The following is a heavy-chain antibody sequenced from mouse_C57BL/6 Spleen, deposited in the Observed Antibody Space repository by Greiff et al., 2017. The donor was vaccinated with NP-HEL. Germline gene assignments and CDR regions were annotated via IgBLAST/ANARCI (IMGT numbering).Heavy chain of an antibody. V-gene: IGHV1-59*01. CDR2: IDPSDSYT. D-gene: IGHD2-1*01. Sequence: VQLHQPGAELVRPGTSVKLSCKASGYTFTSYWMHWVKQRPGQGLEWIGVIDPSDSYTNYNQKFKGKATLTVDTSSSTAYMQLSSLTSEDSAVYYCARGDGKYYFDYWGQGTTLTVSS. CDR3: ARGDGKYYFDY. CDR1: GYTFTSYW. J-gene: IGHJ2*01.